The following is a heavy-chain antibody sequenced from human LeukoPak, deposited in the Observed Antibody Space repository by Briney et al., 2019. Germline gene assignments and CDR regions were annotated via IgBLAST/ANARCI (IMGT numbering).Heavy chain of an antibody. V-gene: IGHV4-30-2*01. CDR3: ARLDVDTAMASYYFDY. CDR2: IYHSGST. CDR1: GGSISSGGYS. Sequence: SETLSLTCAVSGGSISSGGYSWSWIRQPPGKGLEWIGYIYHSGSTYYNPSLKSRVTISVDRSKNQFSLKLSSVTAADTAVYYCARLDVDTAMASYYFDYWGQGTLVTVSS. D-gene: IGHD5-18*01. J-gene: IGHJ4*02.